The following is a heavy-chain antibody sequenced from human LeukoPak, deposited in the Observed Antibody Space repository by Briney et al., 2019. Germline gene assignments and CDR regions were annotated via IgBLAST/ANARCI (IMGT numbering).Heavy chain of an antibody. V-gene: IGHV4-4*02. CDR2: IYHSGST. D-gene: IGHD6-19*01. CDR1: GGSISSSNW. Sequence: SETLSLTCAVSGGSISSSNWWSWVRQPPGKGLEWIGEIYHSGSTNYNPSLKSRVTISVDKSKNQFSLKLSSVTAADTAVYYGARDPNGSGWFDYWGQGTLVTVSS. J-gene: IGHJ5*01. CDR3: ARDPNGSGWFDY.